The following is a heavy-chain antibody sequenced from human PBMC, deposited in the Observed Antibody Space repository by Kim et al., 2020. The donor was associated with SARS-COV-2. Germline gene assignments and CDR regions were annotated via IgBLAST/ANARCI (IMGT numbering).Heavy chain of an antibody. CDR3: ARGRLARQTYYYGSGSYGDLDY. V-gene: IGHV1-69*13. J-gene: IGHJ4*02. CDR2: IIPIFGTA. Sequence: SVKVSCKASGGTFSSYAISWVRQAPGQGLEWMGGIIPIFGTANYAQKFQGRVTITADESTSTAYMELSSLRSEDTAVYYCARGRLARQTYYYGSGSYGDLDYWGQGTLVTVSS. CDR1: GGTFSSYA. D-gene: IGHD3-10*01.